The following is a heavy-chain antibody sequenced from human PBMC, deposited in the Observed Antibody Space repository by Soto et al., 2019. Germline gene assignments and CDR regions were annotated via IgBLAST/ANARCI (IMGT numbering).Heavy chain of an antibody. CDR2: VYHNGIM. Sequence: SETLSLTCSVSGYSIRSGYYWGWVRQAPGKGLEWLGSVYHNGIMFHNPSFQSRVTISVDTSKNQFSLNLRSVTAAYTAVYYCAALWSGELAFNYWGHGILVTVSS. CDR1: GYSIRSGYY. CDR3: AALWSGELAFNY. J-gene: IGHJ4*01. D-gene: IGHD3-10*01. V-gene: IGHV4-38-2*02.